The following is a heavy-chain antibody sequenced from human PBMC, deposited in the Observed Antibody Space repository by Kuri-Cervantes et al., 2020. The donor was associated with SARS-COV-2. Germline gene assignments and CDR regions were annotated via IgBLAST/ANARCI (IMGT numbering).Heavy chain of an antibody. CDR3: ARGDYGSGSYGYYYGMDV. J-gene: IGHJ6*02. Sequence: GESLKISCAASGFIVSSNQMTWVRQAPGKGLEWVSAISGSGGSTYYADSVKGRFTISRDNSKNTLYLQMNSLRAEDTAVYYCARGDYGSGSYGYYYGMDVWGQGTTVTVSS. D-gene: IGHD3-10*01. CDR1: GFIVSSNQ. V-gene: IGHV3-23*01. CDR2: ISGSGGST.